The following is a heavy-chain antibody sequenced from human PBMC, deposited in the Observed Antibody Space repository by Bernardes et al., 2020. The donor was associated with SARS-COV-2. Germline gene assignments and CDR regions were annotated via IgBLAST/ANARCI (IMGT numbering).Heavy chain of an antibody. CDR3: ARGGGIFGVVITKYYYYGMDV. CDR1: GGSVSSGSYY. CDR2: IYYIGST. J-gene: IGHJ6*02. Sequence: ETLSLTCTVSGGSVSSGSYYWSWIRQPPGKGLEWIGYIYYIGSTNYNPSLKSRVTISVDTSKNQFSLKLSSVTAADTAVYYCARGGGIFGVVITKYYYYGMDVWGQGTTVTVSS. V-gene: IGHV4-61*01. D-gene: IGHD3-3*01.